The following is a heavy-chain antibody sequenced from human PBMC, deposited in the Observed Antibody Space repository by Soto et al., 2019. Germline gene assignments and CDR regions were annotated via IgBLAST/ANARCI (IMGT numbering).Heavy chain of an antibody. J-gene: IGHJ5*02. CDR1: GFTFSSYA. D-gene: IGHD3-3*01. Sequence: GGSLRLSCAASGFTFSSYAMSWVRQTPGKGLEWVSAISGSGGSTYYADSVKGRFTISRDNSKNTLYLQMNSLGAEDTAVYYCAKQLYDFWSEFDPWGQGTLVTVSS. V-gene: IGHV3-23*01. CDR3: AKQLYDFWSEFDP. CDR2: ISGSGGST.